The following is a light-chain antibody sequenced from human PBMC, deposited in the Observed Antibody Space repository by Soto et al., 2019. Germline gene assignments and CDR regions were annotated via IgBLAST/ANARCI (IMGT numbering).Light chain of an antibody. CDR3: QQFGSSFIT. Sequence: VILTQSQGTLSLSPGERATLSCRASQSFSSRYLAWYQQKPGQAPRLLIYGASRRATGVPDRFSGSGSGTDFTLTISRLEREDFAVYFCQQFGSSFITFAQGTRLAIK. CDR2: GAS. CDR1: QSFSSRY. V-gene: IGKV3-20*01. J-gene: IGKJ5*01.